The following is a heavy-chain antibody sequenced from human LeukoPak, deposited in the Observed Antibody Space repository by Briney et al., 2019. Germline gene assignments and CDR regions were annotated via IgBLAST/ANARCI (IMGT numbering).Heavy chain of an antibody. CDR3: AKDLGVISSGSSPY. CDR1: GFTFSSYA. D-gene: IGHD3-22*01. CDR2: ISGSGGST. V-gene: IGHV3-23*01. J-gene: IGHJ4*02. Sequence: TGGPLRLSCAASGFTFSSYAMSWVRQAPGKGLEWVSAISGSGGSTYYADSVKGRFTISRDNSKNTLYLQMNSLRAEDTAVYYCAKDLGVISSGSSPYWGQGTLVTVSS.